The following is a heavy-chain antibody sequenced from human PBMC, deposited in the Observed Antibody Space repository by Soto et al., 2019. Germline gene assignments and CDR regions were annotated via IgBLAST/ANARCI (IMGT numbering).Heavy chain of an antibody. CDR3: ARDSRLNYYDSSGKGPNWFDP. D-gene: IGHD3-22*01. CDR2: INPSGGST. J-gene: IGHJ5*02. V-gene: IGHV1-46*01. Sequence: GASVKVSCTASGYTFTSYGISWVRQAPGQGLEWMGIINPSGGSTSYAQKFQGRATMTRDTSTSTVYMELSSLRSEDTAAYYCARDSRLNYYDSSGKGPNWFDPWGQGTLVTVSS. CDR1: GYTFTSYG.